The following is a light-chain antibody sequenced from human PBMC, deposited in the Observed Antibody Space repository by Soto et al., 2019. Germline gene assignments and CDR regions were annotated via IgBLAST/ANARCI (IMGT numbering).Light chain of an antibody. J-gene: IGKJ4*01. CDR2: DAS. Sequence: EIVMTQSPATLSLSPGERATLSCRASQSVSSNVAWYQQIPGQTPRLLIYDASSRATGIPARFGGSGSGTDFTLTISSLQPEDFAVYYCQQRSSWPSITVGGGTKVDIK. CDR3: QQRSSWPSIT. V-gene: IGKV3-11*01. CDR1: QSVSSN.